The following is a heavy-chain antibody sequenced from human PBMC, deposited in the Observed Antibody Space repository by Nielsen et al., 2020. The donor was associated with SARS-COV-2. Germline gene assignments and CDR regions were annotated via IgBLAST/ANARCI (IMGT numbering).Heavy chain of an antibody. J-gene: IGHJ6*02. D-gene: IGHD3-3*01. CDR3: ARERVGGITIFGVVTRYGMDV. Sequence: LRLSCTVSGGSISSGDYYWSWIRQPPGKGLEWIGYIYYSGRTYYNPSLKSRVTISVDTSKNQFSLKLSSVTAADTALYYCARERVGGITIFGVVTRYGMDVWGQGTTVTVSS. V-gene: IGHV4-30-4*01. CDR2: IYYSGRT. CDR1: GGSISSGDYY.